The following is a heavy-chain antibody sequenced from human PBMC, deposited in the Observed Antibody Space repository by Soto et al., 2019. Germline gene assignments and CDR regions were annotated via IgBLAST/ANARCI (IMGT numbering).Heavy chain of an antibody. CDR3: ARGDPLLWFGEKVYYGMDV. CDR2: MYHSGNT. V-gene: IGHV4-30-2*01. J-gene: IGHJ6*02. CDR1: GGSISNGGYS. D-gene: IGHD3-10*01. Sequence: SETLSLTCAVSGGSISNGGYSWSWIRQPPGKGLEWIGYMYHSGNTYYNPSLKSRVTISIDRSKNQFSLKLSSVTAADTAVYYCARGDPLLWFGEKVYYGMDVWGQGTTVTVSS.